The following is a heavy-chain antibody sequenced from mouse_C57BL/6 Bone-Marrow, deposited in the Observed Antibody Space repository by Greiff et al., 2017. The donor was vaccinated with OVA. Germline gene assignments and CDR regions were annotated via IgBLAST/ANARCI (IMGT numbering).Heavy chain of an antibody. CDR1: GYTFTSYW. V-gene: IGHV1-52*01. J-gene: IGHJ2*01. CDR2: IDPSDSET. D-gene: IGHD2-5*01. CDR3: ARSRFSNYRDFDY. Sequence: QVQLQQPGAELVRPGSSVKLSCKASGYTFTSYWMHWVKQRPIQGLEWIGNIDPSDSETHYNQKFKDKATLTVDKSSSTAYMQLSSPTSEDSAVYYRARSRFSNYRDFDYWGQGTTLTVSS.